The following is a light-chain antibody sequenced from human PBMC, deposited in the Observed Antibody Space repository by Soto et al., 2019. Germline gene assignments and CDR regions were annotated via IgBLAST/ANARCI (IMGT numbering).Light chain of an antibody. CDR3: QQYYGSPIT. J-gene: IGKJ5*01. CDR2: WAS. CDR1: QSVLSSSNNRNY. Sequence: IVMTQSPDSLAVSLGERATINCKSSQSVLSSSNNRNYLAWFQQKPGQPPKALIYWASTRESGVPDRFSGSGSGTDFTLTISSPQAEDVAVYYCQQYYGSPITFGQGTRLEIK. V-gene: IGKV4-1*01.